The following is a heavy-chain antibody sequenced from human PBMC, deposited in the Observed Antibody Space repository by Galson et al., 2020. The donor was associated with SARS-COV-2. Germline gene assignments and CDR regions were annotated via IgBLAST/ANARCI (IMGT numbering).Heavy chain of an antibody. CDR2: IYYSGTT. V-gene: IGHV4-39*01. CDR1: GVSISSSSYY. D-gene: IGHD3-22*01. J-gene: IGHJ4*02. CDR3: ARRAMGGDNSGIYYFDP. Sequence: SETLSLTCTVSGVSISSSSYYWGWIRQPPGKGLEWIGTIYYSGTTYYNPSLKSRVTISVDTSKNQFSLKLSSVTAADAAVYYCARRAMGGDNSGIYYFDPWGQGTLVTVSS.